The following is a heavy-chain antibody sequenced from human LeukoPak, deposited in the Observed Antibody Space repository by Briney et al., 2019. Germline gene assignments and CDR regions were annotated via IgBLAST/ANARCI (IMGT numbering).Heavy chain of an antibody. J-gene: IGHJ4*02. Sequence: GASVKVSCKASGYTFTSYDINWVRQATGQGLEWMGWMNPNSGNTGYAQKFQGRVTMTRNTSISTAYMELSSLRSEDTAVYYCAKDRGGYNLEMVPVFDYWGQGTLVTVSS. CDR3: AKDRGGYNLEMVPVFDY. D-gene: IGHD5-24*01. CDR1: GYTFTSYD. CDR2: MNPNSGNT. V-gene: IGHV1-8*01.